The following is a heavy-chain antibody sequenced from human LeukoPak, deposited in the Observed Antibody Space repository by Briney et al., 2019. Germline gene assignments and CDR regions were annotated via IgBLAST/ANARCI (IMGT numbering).Heavy chain of an antibody. V-gene: IGHV3-66*01. CDR1: GFTVSRTY. Sequence: PGGSLRLSCAALGFTVSRTYMRWVRQAPGKSLEWVSVIYEGGDIYYADSVRGRFAISRDNSKNTVYLQMNGLRGEDTAVYYCARDPSGTGTGFDIWGQGTMVTVSS. CDR3: ARDPSGTGTGFDI. D-gene: IGHD3/OR15-3a*01. J-gene: IGHJ3*02. CDR2: IYEGGDI.